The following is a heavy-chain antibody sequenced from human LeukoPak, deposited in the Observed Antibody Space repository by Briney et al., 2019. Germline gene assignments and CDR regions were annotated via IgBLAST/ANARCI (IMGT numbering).Heavy chain of an antibody. J-gene: IGHJ4*02. D-gene: IGHD3-16*02. Sequence: ASVKVSCKTSGYTFTGYYMHWVRQAPGQGLEWMGWINPNSGGTNYAQKFQGRVTMARDKSISTAYLQWSSLKASDTAIYYCARQRGSYRSPFDYWGQGILVTVSS. CDR2: INPNSGGT. CDR3: ARQRGSYRSPFDY. CDR1: GYTFTGYY. V-gene: IGHV1-2*02.